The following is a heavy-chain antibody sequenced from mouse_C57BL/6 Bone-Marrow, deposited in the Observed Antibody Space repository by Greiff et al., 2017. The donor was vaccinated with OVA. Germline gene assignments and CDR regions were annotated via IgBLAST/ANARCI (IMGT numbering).Heavy chain of an antibody. CDR3: ARPSDGYYKGYYFDY. V-gene: IGHV1-64*01. J-gene: IGHJ2*01. CDR1: GYTFTSYW. CDR2: IHPNSGST. Sequence: QVQLQQPGAELVKPGASVKLSCKASGYTFTSYWMHWVKQRPGQGLEWIGMIHPNSGSTNYNEKFKSKATLTVDKSSSTAYMQLSSLTSEDSAVXYCARPSDGYYKGYYFDYWGQGTTLTVSS. D-gene: IGHD2-3*01.